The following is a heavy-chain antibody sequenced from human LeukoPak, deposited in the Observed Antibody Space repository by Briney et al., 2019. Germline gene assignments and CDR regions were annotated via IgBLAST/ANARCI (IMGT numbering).Heavy chain of an antibody. CDR3: ARDRRDGYDFDY. CDR2: ISYDGSNK. V-gene: IGHV3-30-3*01. CDR1: RFTFSNYA. J-gene: IGHJ4*02. Sequence: PGRSLRLSCTASRFTFSNYAMHWVRQAPGKGLEWVAFISYDGSNKYYADSVKGRFTISRDNAKNSLYLQMNSLRAEDTAVYYCARDRRDGYDFDYWGQGTLVTVSS. D-gene: IGHD5-24*01.